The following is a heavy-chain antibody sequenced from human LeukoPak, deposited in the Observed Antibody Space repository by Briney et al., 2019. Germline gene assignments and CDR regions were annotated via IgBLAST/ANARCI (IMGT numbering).Heavy chain of an antibody. CDR1: GFAFSSDV. CDR3: VKGGSSSHNWFDP. V-gene: IGHV3-23*01. CDR2: IRGDSSLT. Sequence: GGSLRLSCAASGFAFSSDVMSWVRQAPGKGLEWVSLIRGDSSLTEYADSVKGRFTISRDNSRTTLYLQMHSLRIEDTAVYYCVKGGSSSHNWFDPWGQGILVTVSS. J-gene: IGHJ5*02. D-gene: IGHD6-13*01.